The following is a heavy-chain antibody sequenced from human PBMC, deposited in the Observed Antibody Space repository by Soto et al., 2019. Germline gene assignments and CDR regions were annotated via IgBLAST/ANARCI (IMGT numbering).Heavy chain of an antibody. Sequence: KSSETLSLTCTVSGDSISSGSYWGWIRQPPGEGPEWIASTYHGGTTFYNPSLKSRISISVDTSKNQFSLRLTSVTAADTATYYCARVHVMVVAGSTFDYWGPGTLVTVSS. CDR2: TYHGGTT. CDR3: ARVHVMVVAGSTFDY. CDR1: GDSISSGSY. V-gene: IGHV4-38-2*02. J-gene: IGHJ4*03. D-gene: IGHD6-19*01.